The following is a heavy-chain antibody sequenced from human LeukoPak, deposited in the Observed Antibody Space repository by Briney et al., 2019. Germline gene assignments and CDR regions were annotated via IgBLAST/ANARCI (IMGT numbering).Heavy chain of an antibody. CDR1: GFTFSSYW. CDR2: INTDGSET. CDR3: ARGATETTRWFDP. Sequence: GGSLSLSCEASGFTFSSYWMHWVRQVPGKGLMWVSRINTDGSETTYADSVKGRFTISRDNAKNTLYLQVSSLRADDTAIYYCARGATETTRWFDPWGQGTLVTVSS. V-gene: IGHV3-74*03. J-gene: IGHJ5*02. D-gene: IGHD1-7*01.